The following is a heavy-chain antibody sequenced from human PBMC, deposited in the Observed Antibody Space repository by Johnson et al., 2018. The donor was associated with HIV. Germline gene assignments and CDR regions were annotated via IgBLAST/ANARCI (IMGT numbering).Heavy chain of an antibody. V-gene: IGHV3-30-3*01. CDR3: AREGDYYDSSGYWAAFDI. J-gene: IGHJ3*02. D-gene: IGHD3-22*01. CDR1: GFTFSSYA. CDR2: ISYDGSNR. Sequence: QVKLVESGGGVVQPGRSLRLSCAASGFTFSSYAMHWVRQAPGKGLEWVAVISYDGSNRFYADSVKGRFTISRDNSKNTLYLQMNSLRADDTAVYYCAREGDYYDSSGYWAAFDIWGQGTMVTVSS.